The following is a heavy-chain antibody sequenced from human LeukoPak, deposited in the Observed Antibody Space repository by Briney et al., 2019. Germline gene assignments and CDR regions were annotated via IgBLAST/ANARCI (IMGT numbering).Heavy chain of an antibody. Sequence: GESLKISCKGSGYIFANYWIAWVRQMPGKGREWMGIIYPDDSDTRYSPSFQGQVTISADKSIATAYLQWSSLTASDTAMYYCARPVEMATSLFDYWGQGTLVTVSS. CDR1: GYIFANYW. D-gene: IGHD5-24*01. CDR3: ARPVEMATSLFDY. CDR2: IYPDDSDT. V-gene: IGHV5-51*01. J-gene: IGHJ4*02.